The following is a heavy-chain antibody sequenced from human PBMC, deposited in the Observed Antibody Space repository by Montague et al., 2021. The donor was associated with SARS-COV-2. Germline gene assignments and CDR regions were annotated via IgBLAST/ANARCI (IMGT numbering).Heavy chain of an antibody. V-gene: IGHV4-39*01. CDR1: GGSISSSSYY. Sequence: SETLSLTCTVSGGSISSSSYYWGWIRQPPGKGLEWIGSIYYSGSTYYNPSLKSRVTISVGTSKNQFSLKLSSVTAADTAVYYCARSTYCSGGSCERALLNXWGQGTLVTVSS. D-gene: IGHD2-15*01. J-gene: IGHJ4*02. CDR2: IYYSGST. CDR3: ARSTYCSGGSCERALLNX.